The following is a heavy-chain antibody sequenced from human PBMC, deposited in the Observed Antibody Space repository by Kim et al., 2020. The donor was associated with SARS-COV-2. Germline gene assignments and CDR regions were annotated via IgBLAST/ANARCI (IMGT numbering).Heavy chain of an antibody. D-gene: IGHD3-10*01. Sequence: YYADSGKGRFAISRDNSKTTLHLEMNSLRVEDTALYYCAKDFGEGRVFFDSWGQGALVTVSS. V-gene: IGHV3-23*01. J-gene: IGHJ4*02. CDR3: AKDFGEGRVFFDS.